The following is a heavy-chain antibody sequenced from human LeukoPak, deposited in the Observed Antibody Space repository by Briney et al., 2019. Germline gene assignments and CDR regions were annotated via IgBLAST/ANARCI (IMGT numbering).Heavy chain of an antibody. CDR3: ARDIVVVPAARVGRWFDP. V-gene: IGHV1-2*02. CDR1: GGTFSSYA. J-gene: IGHJ5*02. Sequence: GSSVKVSCKASGGTFSSYAISWVRQAPGQGLEWMGWINPNSGGTNYAQKFQGRVTMTRDTSISTAYMELSRLRSDDTAVYYCARDIVVVPAARVGRWFDPWGQGTLVTVSS. D-gene: IGHD2-2*01. CDR2: INPNSGGT.